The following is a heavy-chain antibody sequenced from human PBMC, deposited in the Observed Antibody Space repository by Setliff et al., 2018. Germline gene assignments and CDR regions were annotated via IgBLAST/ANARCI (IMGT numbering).Heavy chain of an antibody. Sequence: GGSLRLSCAASGLTISNSAMTWVRQAPGKGLEWVSSISGGDSNTNYADSVKDRFTISRDNSQNTMYLQMNSLRAEDTAVYYCIRDTSGRDAFDIWGQGTMVTVSS. CDR3: IRDTSGRDAFDI. CDR2: ISGGDSNT. CDR1: GLTISNSA. D-gene: IGHD6-19*01. J-gene: IGHJ3*02. V-gene: IGHV3-23*01.